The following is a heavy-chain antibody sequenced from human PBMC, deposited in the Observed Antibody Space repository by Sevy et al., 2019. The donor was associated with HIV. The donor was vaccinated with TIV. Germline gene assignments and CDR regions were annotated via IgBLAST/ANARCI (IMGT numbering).Heavy chain of an antibody. CDR2: ISVYNGNI. V-gene: IGHV1-18*04. CDR3: ARRNSDNSGHYFDY. J-gene: IGHJ4*02. Sequence: ASVKVSCKAYGFTFSNYGFSWVRQAPGQGLEWMGWISVYNGNINFAQKFQGRVTMTTDTSTTTAYMDLRSLRSDDTAVYYCARRNSDNSGHYFDYWGQGTLVTVSS. D-gene: IGHD3-22*01. CDR1: GFTFSNYG.